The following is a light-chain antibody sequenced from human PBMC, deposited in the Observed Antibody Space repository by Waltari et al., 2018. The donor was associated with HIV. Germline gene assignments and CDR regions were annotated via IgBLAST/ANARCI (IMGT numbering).Light chain of an antibody. Sequence: DLRMTQSPSSLSASIGDRLTITCRASQTLSNSLNGYQETPGQAPKLLIDTASRLQSGVPSRFSGRSSGTDFTLTISSLQHDDFATYYGQQRYGTPLTFGGGTRV. CDR2: TAS. CDR3: QQRYGTPLT. V-gene: IGKV1-39*01. CDR1: QTLSNS. J-gene: IGKJ4*01.